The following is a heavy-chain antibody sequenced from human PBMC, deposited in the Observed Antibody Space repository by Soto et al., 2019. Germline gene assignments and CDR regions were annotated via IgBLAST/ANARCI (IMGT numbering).Heavy chain of an antibody. V-gene: IGHV1-69*08. CDR1: GGTFSSYT. Sequence: QVQLVQSGAEVKKPGSSVKVSCKASGGTFSSYTISWVRQAPGQGLEWMGRIIPILGIANYTQKFQGSVTLNADKSTSTAYMEMRSLRSEDTAVDYCARDRGAGGENYWGQGTLVTVSS. CDR3: ARDRGAGGENY. CDR2: IIPILGIA. D-gene: IGHD3-10*01. J-gene: IGHJ4*02.